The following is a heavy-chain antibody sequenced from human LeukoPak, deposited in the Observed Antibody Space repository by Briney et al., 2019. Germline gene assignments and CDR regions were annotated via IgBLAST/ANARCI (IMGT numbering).Heavy chain of an antibody. V-gene: IGHV3-74*01. J-gene: IGHJ5*02. CDR3: ARDTSYSGSLNWFDP. CDR1: GFIFTDYW. Sequence: GGSMRLSCAASGFIFTDYWMHWVRQGPGKELVWVARISGDGRGTTYADSVKGRFTISRDNSKNTLYLQMNSLRAEDTAVYYCARDTSYSGSLNWFDPWGQGTLVTVSS. CDR2: ISGDGRGT. D-gene: IGHD1-26*01.